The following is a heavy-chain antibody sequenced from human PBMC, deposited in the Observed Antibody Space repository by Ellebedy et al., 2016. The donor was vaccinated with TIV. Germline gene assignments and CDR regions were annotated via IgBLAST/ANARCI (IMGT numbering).Heavy chain of an antibody. V-gene: IGHV3-7*03. Sequence: GGSLRLSCAASRVSFSSYWMSWVRQAPGKGLEWVANIYVDGSKKNYVESVKGRFTISRDNAKNSLYLQMNSLRVDDTDVYYCARDGAYGDYSPGYYGMDVWGQGTTVIVSS. CDR2: IYVDGSKK. CDR3: ARDGAYGDYSPGYYGMDV. D-gene: IGHD4-17*01. CDR1: RVSFSSYW. J-gene: IGHJ6*02.